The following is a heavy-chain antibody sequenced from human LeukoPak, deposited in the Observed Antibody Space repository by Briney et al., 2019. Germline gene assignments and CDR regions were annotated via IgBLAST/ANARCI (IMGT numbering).Heavy chain of an antibody. Sequence: ASVKVSCKASGYTFTGYYMHWVRQAPGQGLEWMGIINPSGGSTSYAQKFQGRVTMTRDTSTSTVYMELSRLRSDDTAVYYCARVVGSSWYGGRYYFDYWGQGTLVTVSS. CDR2: INPSGGST. J-gene: IGHJ4*02. CDR1: GYTFTGYY. CDR3: ARVVGSSWYGGRYYFDY. D-gene: IGHD6-13*01. V-gene: IGHV1-46*01.